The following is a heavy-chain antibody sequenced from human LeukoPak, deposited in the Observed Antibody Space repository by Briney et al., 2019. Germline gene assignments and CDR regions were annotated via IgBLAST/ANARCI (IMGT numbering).Heavy chain of an antibody. V-gene: IGHV3-7*01. CDR2: IKQDGSEK. CDR1: GFRLSTYW. D-gene: IGHD6-13*01. J-gene: IGHJ4*02. Sequence: GGSLRVSCAASGFRLSTYWMSWVRQAPGKGLEWVANIKQDGSEKCYVDSVKGRFTISRDNGKNSLYLQMNSLRAEDTAVYYCARDGKSAALDYWGQGTLVTVSS. CDR3: ARDGKSAALDY.